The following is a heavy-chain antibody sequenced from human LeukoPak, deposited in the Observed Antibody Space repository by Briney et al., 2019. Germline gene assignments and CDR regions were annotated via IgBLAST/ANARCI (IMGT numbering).Heavy chain of an antibody. J-gene: IGHJ4*02. V-gene: IGHV1-2*02. CDR3: ARVDYCTKGVCINFDL. D-gene: IGHD2-8*01. Sequence: ASVKVSCKASGYTFTGHYIHWIGQAPGQGGGGMGWINPNSGGTKYAQKFQGRLTVTRDTSTSTAYMELSGLRADDAAAYCCARVDYCTKGVCINFDLWGQGTLVTVSS. CDR1: GYTFTGHY. CDR2: INPNSGGT.